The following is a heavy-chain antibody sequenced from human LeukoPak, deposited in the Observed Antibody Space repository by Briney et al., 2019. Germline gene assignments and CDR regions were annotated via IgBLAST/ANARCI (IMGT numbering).Heavy chain of an antibody. V-gene: IGHV3-9*01. D-gene: IGHD3-10*01. CDR2: ISWNSGSI. Sequence: PGGSLRLSCAASGFRFSSYGMHWVRQAPGKGLEWVSGISWNSGSIGYADSVKGRFTISRDNAKNSLYLQMNSLRAEDTALYYCAKDGNYYGSEGFDPWGQGTLVTVSS. CDR3: AKDGNYYGSEGFDP. CDR1: GFRFSSYG. J-gene: IGHJ5*02.